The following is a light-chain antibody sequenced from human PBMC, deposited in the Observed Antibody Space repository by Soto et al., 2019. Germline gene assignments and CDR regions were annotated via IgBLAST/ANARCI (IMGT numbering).Light chain of an antibody. V-gene: IGLV2-14*01. J-gene: IGLJ2*01. CDR2: EVS. CDR3: SSSTSSSTVVI. Sequence: QSVLTQPASVSGSPGQSITISCTGTSSDVGGYDYVSWYQQHPGKAPKLIIFEVSNRPSGVSNRLSGSKSGNTASLTVSGLQPEDEADYFCSSSTSSSTVVIFGGGTKLTVL. CDR1: SSDVGGYDY.